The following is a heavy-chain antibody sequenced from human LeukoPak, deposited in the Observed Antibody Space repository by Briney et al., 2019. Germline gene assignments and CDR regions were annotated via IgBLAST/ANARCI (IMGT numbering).Heavy chain of an antibody. D-gene: IGHD3-22*01. V-gene: IGHV3-30*04. CDR2: ISYDGSNK. J-gene: IGHJ4*02. CDR3: AREHPYYYGSSGTALTAEIKYYFDY. CDR1: GFTFSSYA. Sequence: GRSLRLSCAASGFTFSSYAMHWVRQAPGKGLEWVAVISYDGSNKYYADSVKGRFTISRDNAKNSLYLQMNSLRDEDTAVYYCAREHPYYYGSSGTALTAEIKYYFDYWGQGTLVTVSS.